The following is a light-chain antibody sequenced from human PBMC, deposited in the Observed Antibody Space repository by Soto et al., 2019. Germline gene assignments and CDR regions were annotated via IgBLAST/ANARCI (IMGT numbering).Light chain of an antibody. Sequence: EIVLTQSPATLSLSPGERATLSCRASQSVSSNLAWYQQKPGQAPRLLIYDASNRATGIPARFSGSGSGTDFTLTISSLEPEDFAVYYCQQHSNWPLTFGQGTKVDIK. V-gene: IGKV3-11*01. CDR3: QQHSNWPLT. CDR2: DAS. J-gene: IGKJ1*01. CDR1: QSVSSN.